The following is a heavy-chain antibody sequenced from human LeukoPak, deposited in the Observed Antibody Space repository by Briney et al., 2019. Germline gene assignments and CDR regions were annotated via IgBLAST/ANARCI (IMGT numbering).Heavy chain of an antibody. CDR3: ARNNGGTTNYFDY. Sequence: ASVKVSCKASGYTFTAYYMHWVRQAPGQGLEWMGWINPDSGGTNYAQKFKGRVTMTRDTSISTAYMELSRLRSDDTALYFCARNNGGTTNYFDYWGQGTLVTVSP. J-gene: IGHJ4*02. CDR2: INPDSGGT. V-gene: IGHV1-2*02. D-gene: IGHD1-1*01. CDR1: GYTFTAYY.